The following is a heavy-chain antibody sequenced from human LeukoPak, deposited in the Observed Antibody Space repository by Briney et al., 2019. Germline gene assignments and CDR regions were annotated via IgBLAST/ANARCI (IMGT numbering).Heavy chain of an antibody. CDR2: ITTTFYT. J-gene: IGHJ4*02. CDR3: ARVRANWHEDY. CDR1: GFTFSSYW. Sequence: GGSLRLSCAASGFTFSSYWMSWVRQAPGKGLEWVSSITTTFYTYYTDSVKGRFTISRDNAKNSLYLQMISLRAEDTAVYYCARVRANWHEDYWGQGTLVTLSS. D-gene: IGHD5-24*01. V-gene: IGHV3-21*01.